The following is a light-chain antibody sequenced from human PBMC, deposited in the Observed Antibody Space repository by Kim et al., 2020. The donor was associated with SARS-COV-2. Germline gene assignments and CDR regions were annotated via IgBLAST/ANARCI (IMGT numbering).Light chain of an antibody. Sequence: GCPGERAALSCRASQNVRSNLAWYQQKPGQTPRLLFYGASTRATGVPARFSGSGFGTEFTLTISSLQSEDFAVYYCQQYNNWPLTFGGGTKVDIK. CDR2: GAS. V-gene: IGKV3-15*01. J-gene: IGKJ4*01. CDR3: QQYNNWPLT. CDR1: QNVRSN.